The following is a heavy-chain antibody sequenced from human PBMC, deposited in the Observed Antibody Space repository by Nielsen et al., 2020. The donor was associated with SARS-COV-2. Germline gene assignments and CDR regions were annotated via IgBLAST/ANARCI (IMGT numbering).Heavy chain of an antibody. V-gene: IGHV1-3*01. J-gene: IGHJ4*02. Sequence: ASVKVSCKASGYTFTSYAMNWVRQAPGQGLEWMGWINAGNGNTKYSQKFQGRVTITRDTSASTAYMELSSLRSEDTAVYYCARKAAGPDYWGQGTLVTVSS. CDR2: INAGNGNT. D-gene: IGHD6-13*01. CDR1: GYTFTSYA. CDR3: ARKAAGPDY.